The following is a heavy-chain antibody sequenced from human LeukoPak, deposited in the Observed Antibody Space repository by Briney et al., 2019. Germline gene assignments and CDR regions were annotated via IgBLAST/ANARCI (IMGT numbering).Heavy chain of an antibody. CDR2: IYYSGST. Sequence: SQTLSLTCTVSGGSISSGDYFWSWIRQPPGKGLEWIGYIYYSGSTYDNPSLKSRVTISVDTSKNQFSLKLSSVTAADTAVYYCARDKGGASGAFDIWGQGTMVTVSS. CDR1: GGSISSGDYF. V-gene: IGHV4-30-4*08. J-gene: IGHJ3*02. D-gene: IGHD3-16*01. CDR3: ARDKGGASGAFDI.